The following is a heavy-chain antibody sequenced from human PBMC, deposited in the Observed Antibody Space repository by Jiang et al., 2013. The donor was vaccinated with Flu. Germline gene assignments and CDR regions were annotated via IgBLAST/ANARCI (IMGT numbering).Heavy chain of an antibody. D-gene: IGHD3-22*01. V-gene: IGHV4-31*03. CDR3: ARDLPMIGDYHDSFTPPPRAFDI. J-gene: IGHJ3*02. CDR2: XFYSGST. CDR1: SGSISSGGFS. Sequence: GLVKPSQTLSLTCTVSSGSISSGGFSWNWIRQRPGKGLEWIGHXFYSGSTYYNPSLKSRVTISVDTSKDQFSLQLKSVTAADTAVYFCARDLPMIGDYHDSFTPPPRAFDIWGQGAMVTVSS.